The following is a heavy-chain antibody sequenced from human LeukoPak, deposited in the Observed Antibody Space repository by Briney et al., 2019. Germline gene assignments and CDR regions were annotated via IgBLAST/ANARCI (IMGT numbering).Heavy chain of an antibody. D-gene: IGHD3-16*01. CDR3: AREVGGSAFDI. CDR1: GFTVSSNY. V-gene: IGHV3-53*04. CDR2: IYSGGST. J-gene: IGHJ3*02. Sequence: PGGSLRLSCAASGFTVSSNYMSWVRQAPGKGLEWVSIIYSGGSTYYADSVKGRFTFSRHNSKNTLYLQMNSLRAEDTAVYYCAREVGGSAFDIWGQGTMVTVSS.